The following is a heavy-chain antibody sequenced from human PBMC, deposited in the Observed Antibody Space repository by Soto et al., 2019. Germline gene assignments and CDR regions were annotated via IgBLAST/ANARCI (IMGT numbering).Heavy chain of an antibody. CDR2: IYYRGNT. CDR1: GDSINSDNYY. Sequence: QLQLQESGPGLVKPSETQSLTCSVSGDSINSDNYYWGWIRQPPGKGLEWIGSIYYRGNTYYNPSLKTRVTISLDKSKSQSSLQLNSVTAADSAVYFCARLEGLATISYSFDYWGQGTLVTVSS. J-gene: IGHJ4*02. D-gene: IGHD3-9*01. V-gene: IGHV4-39*01. CDR3: ARLEGLATISYSFDY.